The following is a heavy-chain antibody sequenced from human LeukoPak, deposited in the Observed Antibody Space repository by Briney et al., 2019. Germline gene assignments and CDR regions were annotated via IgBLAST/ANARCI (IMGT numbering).Heavy chain of an antibody. D-gene: IGHD6-6*01. CDR1: GGTFSSYA. Sequence: GASVKVSCKASGGTFSSYAISWVRQAPGQGLEWMGGIIPIFGTANYAQKFQGRVTITADESTSTAYMELSSLRSEDSAVYYCARGRSRSSRLIYYYYGMDVWGQGTTVTVSS. CDR2: IIPIFGTA. CDR3: ARGRSRSSRLIYYYYGMDV. J-gene: IGHJ6*02. V-gene: IGHV1-69*13.